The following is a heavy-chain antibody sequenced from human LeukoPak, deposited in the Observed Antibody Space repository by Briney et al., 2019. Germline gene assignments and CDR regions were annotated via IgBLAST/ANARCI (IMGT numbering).Heavy chain of an antibody. CDR2: IRNGGSNK. CDR3: ARDLGNEGSGWYY. J-gene: IGHJ4*02. V-gene: IGHV3-30*02. D-gene: IGHD6-19*01. Sequence: GGSLRLSCAASGFTFSSYGMHWVRQAPGKGLEWVAFIRNGGSNKYYADSVKGRFTISRDNSKNTLYLQMNSLRAEDTAVYYCARDLGNEGSGWYYWGQGTLVTVSS. CDR1: GFTFSSYG.